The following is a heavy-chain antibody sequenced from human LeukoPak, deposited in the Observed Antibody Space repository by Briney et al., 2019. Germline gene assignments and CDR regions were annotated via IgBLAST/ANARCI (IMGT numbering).Heavy chain of an antibody. Sequence: PEGSLRLSCAASGFTFDDYAMHWVRQAPGKGLEWVSGISWNSGSIGYADSVKGRFTISRDNAKNSLYLQMNSLRAEDTALYYCAKDIGTGTPRAPYYYYYYVDVWGKGTTVTVSS. J-gene: IGHJ6*03. CDR2: ISWNSGSI. CDR3: AKDIGTGTPRAPYYYYYYVDV. V-gene: IGHV3-9*01. CDR1: GFTFDDYA. D-gene: IGHD1-7*01.